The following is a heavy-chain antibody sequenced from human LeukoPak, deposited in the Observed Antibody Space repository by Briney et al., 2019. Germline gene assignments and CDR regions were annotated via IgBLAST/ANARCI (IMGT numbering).Heavy chain of an antibody. D-gene: IGHD3-16*01. J-gene: IGHJ4*02. V-gene: IGHV1-18*01. CDR3: ARHGGEAVVGSFWGHDY. CDR1: GYTFTSYG. CDR2: ISAYNGNT. Sequence: ASVKVSCKASGYTFTSYGISWVRQAPGQGLEWMGWISAYNGNTNYAQKLQGRVTMTTDTSTSTAYMELRSLRSDDTAVYYCARHGGEAVVGSFWGHDYWGQGTLVTVSS.